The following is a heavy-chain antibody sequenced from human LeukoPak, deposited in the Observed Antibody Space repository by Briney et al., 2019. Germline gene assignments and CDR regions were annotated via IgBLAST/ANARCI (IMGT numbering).Heavy chain of an antibody. J-gene: IGHJ6*03. CDR1: GFTFSNYA. V-gene: IGHV4-34*01. D-gene: IGHD5-12*01. CDR3: ARGRGEVYSGYPTRYYYYYYMDV. CDR2: INHSGST. Sequence: GSLRLSCAASGFTFSNYAMSWVRQPPGKGLEWIGEINHSGSTNYNPSLKSRVTISVDTSKNQFSLKLSSVTAADTAVYYCARGRGEVYSGYPTRYYYYYYMDVWGKGTTVTVSS.